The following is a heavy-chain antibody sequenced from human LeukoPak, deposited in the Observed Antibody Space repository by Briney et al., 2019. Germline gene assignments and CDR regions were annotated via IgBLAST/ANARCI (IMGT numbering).Heavy chain of an antibody. J-gene: IGHJ4*02. CDR2: VDYSGT. CDR3: ARIGGSRVFGDY. CDR1: GVSISSDGYY. Sequence: NPSETLSFTCTFSGVSISSDGYYWGWVRQPPGKGLEWIGTVDYSGTYYNPFLKSRVTVSVDTVKNQLSLELRSVTAADTAMYYCARIGGSRVFGDYWGQGILVSVSS. V-gene: IGHV4-39*01. D-gene: IGHD2-15*01.